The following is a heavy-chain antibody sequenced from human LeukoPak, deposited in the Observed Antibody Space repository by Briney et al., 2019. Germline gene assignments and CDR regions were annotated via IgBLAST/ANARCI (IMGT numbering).Heavy chain of an antibody. D-gene: IGHD3-3*01. CDR1: GFTFSTYV. J-gene: IGHJ4*02. CDR3: ASGPPFLKYFEY. V-gene: IGHV3-23*01. CDR2: ISVGAEYI. Sequence: QPGGSLRLSCAASGFTFSTYVMNWFRQAPGKGLEWVSTISVGAEYIFYADSVKGRFTISRDDSNNALYLQMQSLRAEDTALYYCASGPPFLKYFEYWGQGTLVTVSS.